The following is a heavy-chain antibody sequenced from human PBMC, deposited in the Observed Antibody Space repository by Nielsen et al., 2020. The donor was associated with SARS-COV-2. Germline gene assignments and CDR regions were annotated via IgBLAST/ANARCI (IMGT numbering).Heavy chain of an antibody. Sequence: SLRLSCAASGFTFDDYAMHWVRQAPGKGLEWVSGISWNSGSIGYADSVKGRFTISRDNAKNSLYLQMNSLRAEDTALYYCAKDIGEYDGMDVWGQGTTVTVSS. J-gene: IGHJ6*02. CDR3: AKDIGEYDGMDV. V-gene: IGHV3-9*01. D-gene: IGHD3-10*01. CDR2: ISWNSGSI. CDR1: GFTFDDYA.